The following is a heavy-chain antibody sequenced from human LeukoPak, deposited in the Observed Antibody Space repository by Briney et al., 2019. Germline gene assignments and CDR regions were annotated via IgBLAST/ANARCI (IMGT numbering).Heavy chain of an antibody. CDR2: IYYSGST. CDR3: ARRGWQWLIDY. D-gene: IGHD6-19*01. V-gene: IGHV4-39*07. J-gene: IGHJ4*02. Sequence: SETLSLTCTVSGGSISSSSYYWGWIRQPPGKGLEWIGSIYYSGSTYYNPSLKSRVTISVDTSKNQFSLKLSSVTAADTAVYYCARRGWQWLIDYWGQGTLVTVSS. CDR1: GGSISSSSYY.